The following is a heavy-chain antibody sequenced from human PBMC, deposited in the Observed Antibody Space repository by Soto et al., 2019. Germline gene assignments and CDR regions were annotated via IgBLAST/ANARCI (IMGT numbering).Heavy chain of an antibody. CDR1: GGSISSSNW. Sequence: SETLSLTCAVSGGSISSSNWWSWVRQPPGKGLEWIGEIYHSGSTNYNPSLKSRVTISVDKSKNQFSLKLSSVTAADTAVYYCARHSNRNYGLYYFDYWGLGALVTVSS. CDR2: IYHSGST. V-gene: IGHV4-4*02. D-gene: IGHD4-4*01. CDR3: ARHSNRNYGLYYFDY. J-gene: IGHJ4*02.